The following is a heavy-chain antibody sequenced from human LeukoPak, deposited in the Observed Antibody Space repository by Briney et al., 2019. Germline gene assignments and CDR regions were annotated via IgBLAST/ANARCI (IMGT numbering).Heavy chain of an antibody. CDR2: IYTSGST. D-gene: IGHD2-15*01. V-gene: IGHV4-4*07. CDR1: GGSISSYY. Sequence: SETLSLTCTVSGGSISSYYWSWIRQPAGKGLEWIGRIYTSGSTNYNPSLKSRVTMSVDTSKNQFSLKPSSVTAADTAVYYCARDPCSGGSCYPNYWYFDLWGRGTLVTVSS. CDR3: ARDPCSGGSCYPNYWYFDL. J-gene: IGHJ2*01.